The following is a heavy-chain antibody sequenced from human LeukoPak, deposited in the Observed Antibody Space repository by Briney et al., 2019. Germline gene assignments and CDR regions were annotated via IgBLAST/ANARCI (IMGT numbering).Heavy chain of an antibody. CDR3: ARDLAGPPQEAFDI. J-gene: IGHJ3*02. V-gene: IGHV3-7*01. CDR1: GFTFSSCW. CDR2: VKQDGSDK. Sequence: PRGSLRLSCAASGFTFSSCWMSWVRQAPGKGLEWVASVKQDGSDKYSVDSVKGRFTISRDNAKNSLYLQMNSLRAEDTAVYYCARDLAGPPQEAFDIWGQGTMVAVSS.